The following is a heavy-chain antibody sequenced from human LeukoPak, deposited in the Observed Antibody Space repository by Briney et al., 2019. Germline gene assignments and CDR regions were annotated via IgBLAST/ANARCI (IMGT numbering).Heavy chain of an antibody. D-gene: IGHD2-2*01. Sequence: SETLSLTCAVYGGSFSGYYWSWIRQPPGKGLEWIGEINHSGSTNYNPSLKSRVTISVDTSKYQFSLKLSSVTAADTAVYYCARLYPYYCSSISCYWIHDYYYYMDVWGKGTTVTISS. CDR3: ARLYPYYCSSISCYWIHDYYYYMDV. J-gene: IGHJ6*03. CDR1: GGSFSGYY. V-gene: IGHV4-34*01. CDR2: INHSGST.